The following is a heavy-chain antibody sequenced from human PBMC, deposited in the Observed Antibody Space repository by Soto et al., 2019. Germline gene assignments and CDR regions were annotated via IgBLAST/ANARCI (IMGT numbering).Heavy chain of an antibody. CDR3: ARDTEDIVVVVAAKSYYYYGMDV. J-gene: IGHJ6*02. Sequence: GGSLRLSCAASGFTFSSYAMHWVRQAPGKGLEWVAVISYDGSNKYYADSVKGRFTISRDNSKNTLYLQMNSLRAEDTAVYYCARDTEDIVVVVAAKSYYYYGMDVWGQGTTVTVSS. V-gene: IGHV3-30-3*01. D-gene: IGHD2-15*01. CDR1: GFTFSSYA. CDR2: ISYDGSNK.